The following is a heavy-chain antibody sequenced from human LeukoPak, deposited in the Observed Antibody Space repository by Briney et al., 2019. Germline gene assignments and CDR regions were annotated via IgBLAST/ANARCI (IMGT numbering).Heavy chain of an antibody. CDR3: AKERRHFYRESTGLYPTGFYVDN. D-gene: IGHD3-16*01. Sequence: SETLSLTCTVSSDSISGYSWNWIRQPAGKGLEWIGRMDTGVKTNFIPSLKSRLTMSADTSKTQLSLKLTSVTAADTAVYYCAKERRHFYRESTGLYPTGFYVDNWGRGILVTVSS. CDR2: MDTGVKT. J-gene: IGHJ4*02. CDR1: SDSISGYS. V-gene: IGHV4-4*07.